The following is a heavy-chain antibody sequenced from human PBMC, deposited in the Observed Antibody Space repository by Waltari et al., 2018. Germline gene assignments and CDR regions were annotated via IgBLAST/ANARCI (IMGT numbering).Heavy chain of an antibody. CDR2: INHSGST. D-gene: IGHD2-2*02. Sequence: QVQLQQWGAGLLKPSETLSLTCAVYGGSFSGYYWSWIRQPPGQGLEWIGEINHSGSTNYNPSLKSRVTISVDTSKNQFSLKLSSVTAADTAVYYCARHAGIVVVPAAIRGFDYWGQGALVTVSS. J-gene: IGHJ4*02. CDR3: ARHAGIVVVPAAIRGFDY. V-gene: IGHV4-34*01. CDR1: GGSFSGYY.